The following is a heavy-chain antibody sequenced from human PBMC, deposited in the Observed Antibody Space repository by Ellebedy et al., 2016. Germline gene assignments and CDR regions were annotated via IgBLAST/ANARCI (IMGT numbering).Heavy chain of an antibody. CDR1: GFTFSSYA. CDR2: ISGSGGST. Sequence: GESLKISXAASGFTFSSYAMSWVRQAPGKGLEWVSAISGSGGSTYYADSVKGRFTISRDNSKNTLYLQMNSLRAEDTAVYYCARGYSYGFDYYYGMDVWGQGTTVTVSS. CDR3: ARGYSYGFDYYYGMDV. J-gene: IGHJ6*02. D-gene: IGHD5-18*01. V-gene: IGHV3-23*01.